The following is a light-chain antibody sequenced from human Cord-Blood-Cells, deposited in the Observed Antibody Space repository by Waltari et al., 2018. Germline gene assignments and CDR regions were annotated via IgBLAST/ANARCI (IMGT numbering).Light chain of an antibody. V-gene: IGKV1-8*01. J-gene: IGKJ1*01. CDR1: QGISSY. Sequence: AIRMTQSPSSLSASTGARVTITCRASQGISSYLAWYHQKPGKAPKLLIYAASTLQSGVPSRFSGSGSGTDFTLTISCLQSEDFATYYCQQYYSYPPTFGQGTKVEIK. CDR3: QQYYSYPPT. CDR2: AAS.